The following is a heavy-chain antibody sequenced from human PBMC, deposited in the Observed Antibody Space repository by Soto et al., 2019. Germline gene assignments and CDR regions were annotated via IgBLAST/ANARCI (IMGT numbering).Heavy chain of an antibody. J-gene: IGHJ4*02. CDR3: AKGRAPDDFTSGREGYYFDS. D-gene: IGHD3-10*01. V-gene: IGHV3-23*01. CDR1: GFIFSSYA. Sequence: PGGSLRLSCAASGFIFSSYAMSWVRQAPGKGLEWVSVISGSGGSTYYADSVKGRFALSRDNSKNTLYLQMNSLRGEDTAVYYCAKGRAPDDFTSGREGYYFDSWGKGTLVTVDS. CDR2: ISGSGGST.